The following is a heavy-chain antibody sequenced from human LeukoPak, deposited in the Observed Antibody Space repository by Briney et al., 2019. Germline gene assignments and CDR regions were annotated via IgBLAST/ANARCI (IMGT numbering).Heavy chain of an antibody. V-gene: IGHV3-53*01. CDR1: GFTVSSNY. CDR3: ARQVRGGSYGY. J-gene: IGHJ4*02. Sequence: TGGSLRLSCVVSGFTVSSNYMSRVRQAPGKGLEWVSIIYSDGSTYYADSVKGRFTISRDNSKNTVYLQMNSLRAEDTAMYYCARQVRGGSYGYWGQGTLVTVSS. CDR2: IYSDGST. D-gene: IGHD3-10*01.